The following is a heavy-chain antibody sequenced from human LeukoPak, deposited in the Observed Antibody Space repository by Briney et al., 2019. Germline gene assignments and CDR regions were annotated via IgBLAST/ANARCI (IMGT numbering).Heavy chain of an antibody. V-gene: IGHV4-59*08. CDR3: ARTGSYDFWSGYSGRWFDP. CDR1: GGSISSYY. J-gene: IGHJ5*02. CDR2: IYYSGST. D-gene: IGHD3-3*01. Sequence: PSETLSLTCTVSGGSISSYYWSWIRQPPGKGLEWIGDIYYSGSTNYNPSLKSRVTISVDTSKNQFSLKLSSVTAADTAVYYCARTGSYDFWSGYSGRWFDPWGQGTLVTVSS.